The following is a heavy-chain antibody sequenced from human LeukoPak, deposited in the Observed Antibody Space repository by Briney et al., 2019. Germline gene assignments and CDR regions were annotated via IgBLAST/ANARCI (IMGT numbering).Heavy chain of an antibody. CDR1: GFTFSSYG. V-gene: IGHV3-30*18. CDR2: ISYDGSNK. J-gene: IGHJ6*02. Sequence: GGSLRLSCAATGFTFSSYGMHWVRQAPGKGLEGVAVISYDGSNKYYADSVKGRFTISRDNSKNTLYLQMNSLRAEDTAVYYCAKDAPANYYAQVYYHGMDVWGQGTTVTVSS. CDR3: AKDAPANYYAQVYYHGMDV. D-gene: IGHD3-10*01.